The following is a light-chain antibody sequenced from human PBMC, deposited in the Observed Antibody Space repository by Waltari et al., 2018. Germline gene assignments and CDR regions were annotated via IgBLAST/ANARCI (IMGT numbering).Light chain of an antibody. Sequence: QSALTQPASVSGSPGQSITISCTGTSSDVGSYTYVSWYQQHPGKAPKLMIYEVSYRPSGVSNRFSGSKSGNTASLTISGLQAEDEADYYCSSYITTNTLELFGGGTSLTVL. CDR1: SSDVGSYTY. V-gene: IGLV2-14*01. CDR3: SSYITTNTLEL. J-gene: IGLJ2*01. CDR2: EVS.